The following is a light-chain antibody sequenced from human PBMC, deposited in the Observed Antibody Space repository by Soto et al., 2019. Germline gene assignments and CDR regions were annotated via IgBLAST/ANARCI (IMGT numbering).Light chain of an antibody. Sequence: DIQMTQSPSTLSASVGARVTITCRASQSISSWLAWYQQKPGKAPKLLIYKASSLESGVPSRFSGSGSGTEFTLTISSLQPDDFATYYCQQYNSYLYTFGQGTKLDIK. V-gene: IGKV1-5*03. J-gene: IGKJ2*01. CDR2: KAS. CDR1: QSISSW. CDR3: QQYNSYLYT.